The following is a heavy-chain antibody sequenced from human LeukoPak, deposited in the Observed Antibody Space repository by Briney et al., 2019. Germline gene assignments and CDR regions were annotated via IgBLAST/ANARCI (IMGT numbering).Heavy chain of an antibody. Sequence: SETLSLTCTVSGGSTNTYCWSWIRQPAEKGLEWIGRIYPSGSTYYNPSLKSRVTISIDKSKNQFSLRLASVTAADTAVYYCARNFSSGWFDYWGQGTLVTVSS. V-gene: IGHV4-4*07. CDR2: IYPSGST. CDR1: GGSTNTYC. J-gene: IGHJ4*02. CDR3: ARNFSSGWFDY. D-gene: IGHD6-19*01.